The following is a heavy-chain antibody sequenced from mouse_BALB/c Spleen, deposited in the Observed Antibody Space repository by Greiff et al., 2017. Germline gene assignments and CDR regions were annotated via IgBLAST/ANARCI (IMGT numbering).Heavy chain of an antibody. CDR2: IDPANGNT. V-gene: IGHV14-3*02. CDR1: GFNIKDTY. Sequence: EVQLQQSGAELVKPGASVKLSCTASGFNIKDTYMHWVKQRPEQGLEWIGRIDPANGNTKYDPKFQGKATITADTTSNTAYLQLSSLTSEDTAVYYCALYYGYVGWGQGTTLTVSS. D-gene: IGHD2-2*01. J-gene: IGHJ2*01. CDR3: ALYYGYVG.